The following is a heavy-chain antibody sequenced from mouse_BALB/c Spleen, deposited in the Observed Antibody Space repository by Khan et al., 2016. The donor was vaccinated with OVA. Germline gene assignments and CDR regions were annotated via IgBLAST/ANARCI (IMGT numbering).Heavy chain of an antibody. CDR3: THTEFHYNVSYAMDY. V-gene: IGHV14-3*02. CDR2: IDRATGNI. D-gene: IGHD1-2*01. Sequence: VQLQQPGAELVKPGASVKLSCSASGFNIKDNYIHWVKQRPEQGLEWIGRIDRATGNIKYDPNFQDKATFTADTTYNTAYLLIRSLTAEDTAVYYCTHTEFHYNVSYAMDYWGQGTSVTVSS. J-gene: IGHJ4*01. CDR1: GFNIKDNY.